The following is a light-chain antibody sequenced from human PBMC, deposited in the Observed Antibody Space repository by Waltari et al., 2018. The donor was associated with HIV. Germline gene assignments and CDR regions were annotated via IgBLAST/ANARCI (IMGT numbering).Light chain of an antibody. CDR2: SVS. Sequence: QSALTQPASVSGSPGQSITISCTGTSSDVGSYTLVSWYQQHPDKAPKLMIYSVSKRPSGVSNRFSGSKSGNTASLTISGLQAEDEADYYCCSYAGSSIVVFGGGTKLTVL. V-gene: IGLV2-23*02. J-gene: IGLJ2*01. CDR1: SSDVGSYTL. CDR3: CSYAGSSIVV.